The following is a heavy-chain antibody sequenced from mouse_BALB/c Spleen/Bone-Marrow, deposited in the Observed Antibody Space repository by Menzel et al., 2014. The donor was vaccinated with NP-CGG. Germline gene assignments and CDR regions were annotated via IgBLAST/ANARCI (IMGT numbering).Heavy chain of an antibody. CDR3: AGGRGYFDY. Sequence: VQLQQSGAELVKPGASVKLSCKASGYTFTSYWMHWVKRRPGQGLEWIGAINPSNSRTNYNEKFKSKATLTVDKSSSTAYMQLSSMTSEDSAVYCCAGGRGYFDYWGQGTTLTVSS. CDR1: GYTFTSYW. D-gene: IGHD3-3*01. J-gene: IGHJ2*01. CDR2: INPSNSRT. V-gene: IGHV1S81*02.